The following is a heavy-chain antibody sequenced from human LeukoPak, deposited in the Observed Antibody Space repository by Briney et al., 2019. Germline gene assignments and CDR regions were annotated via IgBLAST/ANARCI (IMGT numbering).Heavy chain of an antibody. CDR1: GFTFDDYG. Sequence: AGGSLRLSCAASGFTFDDYGMSWVRQAPGKGLEWVSGINWNGGSTGYADSVKGRFTISRDNAKNSLYLQMNSLRAEDTALYYCARVSGYMSSYNWFDPWGQGTLVTVSS. D-gene: IGHD1-1*01. CDR2: INWNGGST. V-gene: IGHV3-20*04. J-gene: IGHJ5*02. CDR3: ARVSGYMSSYNWFDP.